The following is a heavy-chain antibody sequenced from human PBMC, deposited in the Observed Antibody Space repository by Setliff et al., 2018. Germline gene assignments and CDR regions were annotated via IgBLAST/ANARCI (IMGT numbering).Heavy chain of an antibody. J-gene: IGHJ3*02. CDR3: ARRNTAMVYGFDI. V-gene: IGHV5-51*01. CDR1: EYSFTTYW. Sequence: PGESLKISCTGSEYSFTTYWIGWVRQMPGKGLEWMGIIYPGDSDTRYSPSFQGQVTISADKSINTAYLQWSSLKASDTAMYYCARRNTAMVYGFDIWGQGTMVTVSS. D-gene: IGHD5-18*01. CDR2: IYPGDSDT.